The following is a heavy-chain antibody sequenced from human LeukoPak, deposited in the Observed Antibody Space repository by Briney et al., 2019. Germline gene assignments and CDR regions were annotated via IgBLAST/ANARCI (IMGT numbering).Heavy chain of an antibody. CDR3: ARVMWGATAFDY. J-gene: IGHJ4*02. CDR1: GGTFSSYA. D-gene: IGHD1-26*01. V-gene: IGHV1-2*02. CDR2: INPNSGDT. Sequence: APVKVSCKASGGTFSSYAISWVRQAPGQGPEWMGWINPNSGDTNYAQKFQGRITLTTDTSISTAYMELNRLRSDDTAVYYCARVMWGATAFDYWGQGSLVTVSS.